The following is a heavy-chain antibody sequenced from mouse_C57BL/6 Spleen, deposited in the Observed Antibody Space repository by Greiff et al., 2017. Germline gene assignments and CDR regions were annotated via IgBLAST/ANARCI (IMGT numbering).Heavy chain of an antibody. CDR2: ISNLAYSI. CDR1: GFTFSDYG. D-gene: IGHD2-2*01. Sequence: EVKLMESGGGLVQPGGSLKLSCAASGFTFSDYGMAWVRQAPRKGPEWVAFISNLAYSIYYAETVPGRCTISRENAKNTLYLERSSLRSEDTAMYYCARQGMVTAYAMDCWGQGTSVTVSS. J-gene: IGHJ4*01. V-gene: IGHV5-15*01. CDR3: ARQGMVTAYAMDC.